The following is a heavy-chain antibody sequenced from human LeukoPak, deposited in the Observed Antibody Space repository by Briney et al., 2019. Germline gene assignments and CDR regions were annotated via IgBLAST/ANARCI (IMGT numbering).Heavy chain of an antibody. Sequence: PGRSLRLSCAASGFTFSSYAMHWVRQAPGKRLEWVAVISYDGSNKYYADSVKGRFTISRDNSKNTLYLQMNSLRAEDTAVYYCARGGELLIDYWGQGTLVTVSS. CDR1: GFTFSSYA. D-gene: IGHD1-26*01. V-gene: IGHV3-30-3*01. CDR2: ISYDGSNK. J-gene: IGHJ4*02. CDR3: ARGGELLIDY.